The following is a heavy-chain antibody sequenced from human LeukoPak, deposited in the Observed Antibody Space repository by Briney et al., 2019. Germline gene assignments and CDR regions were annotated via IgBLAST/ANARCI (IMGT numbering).Heavy chain of an antibody. CDR3: ARYCSSTKCPFDY. CDR2: IHHSGTA. V-gene: IGHV4-31*03. CDR1: GGSISSGFYF. D-gene: IGHD2-2*01. Sequence: RPSETLSLTCTVSGGSISSGFYFWSWIRQHPGKGLEWVGYIHHSGTAFYNPSLESRVSISMDTSKNEFSLRLSAVTDADTAVYYCARYCSSTKCPFDYWGQGTLVTVSS. J-gene: IGHJ4*02.